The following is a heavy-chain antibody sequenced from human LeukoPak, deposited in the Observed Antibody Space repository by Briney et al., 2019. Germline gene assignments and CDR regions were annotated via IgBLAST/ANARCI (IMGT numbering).Heavy chain of an antibody. D-gene: IGHD2-15*01. CDR1: GYTFTGYY. Sequence: ASVKVSCKASGYTFTGYYMHWVRQAPGQGLEWMGRINPNSGGTNYAQKFQGRVTMTRDTSISTAYMELSRLRSDDTAVYYCARDSKYCSSGSCLRGSQGYWGQGTLVTVSS. CDR2: INPNSGGT. J-gene: IGHJ4*02. V-gene: IGHV1-2*06. CDR3: ARDSKYCSSGSCLRGSQGY.